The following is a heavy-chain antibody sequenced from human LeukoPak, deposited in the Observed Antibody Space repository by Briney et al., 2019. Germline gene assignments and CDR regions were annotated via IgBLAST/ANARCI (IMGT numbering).Heavy chain of an antibody. D-gene: IGHD5-24*01. CDR2: FRGDGGST. V-gene: IGHV3-23*01. J-gene: IGHJ4*02. CDR3: AKDDGWVQYAN. CDR1: GFSSYTFG. Sequence: GGTLRLSCAVSGFSSYTFGMSWVRQAPGKGLEWISSFRGDGGSTYYAETVRGRFTISRDNSKNTLYLQMNSLRVEDTAVYYCAKDDGWVQYANWGQGTLVTVSS.